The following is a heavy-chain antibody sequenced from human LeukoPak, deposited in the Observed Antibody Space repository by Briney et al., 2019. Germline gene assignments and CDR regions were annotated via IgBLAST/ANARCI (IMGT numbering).Heavy chain of an antibody. CDR2: ISYDGSNK. V-gene: IGHV3-30*03. CDR1: GFTFSTSG. Sequence: GGSLRLSCAASGFTFSTSGMHWVRQAPGKGLEWVAVISYDGSNKYYADSVKGRFTISRDNSKNTLYLQMNSLRAEDTAVYYCARGSSSSWGYFDYWGQGTLVTVSS. D-gene: IGHD6-6*01. J-gene: IGHJ4*02. CDR3: ARGSSSSWGYFDY.